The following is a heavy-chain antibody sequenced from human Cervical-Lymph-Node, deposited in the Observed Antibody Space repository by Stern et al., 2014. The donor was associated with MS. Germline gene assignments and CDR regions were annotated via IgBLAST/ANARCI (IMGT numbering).Heavy chain of an antibody. CDR2: IYHPGSV. D-gene: IGHD2-15*01. V-gene: IGHV4-59*01. J-gene: IGHJ4*02. CDR1: GGSLRSYY. CDR3: AREGEYCSGSRCYPFLDY. Sequence: QLQLQESGPGLVKPSETLSLTCTVSGGSLRSYYWNWIRQAPGKGLEWLGFIYHPGSVNYTPSLSSRVAMSVDTSKNQFSLTVSSVTAADTAVYYCAREGEYCSGSRCYPFLDYWGQGTLVTVSS.